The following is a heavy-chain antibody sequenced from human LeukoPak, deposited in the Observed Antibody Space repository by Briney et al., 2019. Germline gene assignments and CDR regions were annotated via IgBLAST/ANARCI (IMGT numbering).Heavy chain of an antibody. V-gene: IGHV3-30*04. Sequence: GGSLRLSCAASGFTFSSYAMHWVRQAPGKGLEWVAVISYDGSNKYYADSVKGRFTISRDNSKNTLYLQMNSLRAEDTAVYYCARGGPDFDYWGQGTLVTVSS. D-gene: IGHD2-15*01. J-gene: IGHJ4*02. CDR2: ISYDGSNK. CDR1: GFTFSSYA. CDR3: ARGGPDFDY.